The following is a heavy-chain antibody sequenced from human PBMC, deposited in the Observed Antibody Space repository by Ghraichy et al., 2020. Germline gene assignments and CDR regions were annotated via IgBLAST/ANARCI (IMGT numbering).Heavy chain of an antibody. J-gene: IGHJ6*02. CDR1: GGSFSGYY. CDR2: INHSGST. CDR3: ARDVGVVVVDYGMDV. D-gene: IGHD2-21*01. V-gene: IGHV4-34*01. Sequence: SETLSLTCAVYGGSFSGYYWSWIRQPPGKGLEWIGEINHSGSTNYNPSLKSRVTISVDTSKNQFSLKLSSVTAADTAVYYCARDVGVVVVDYGMDVWGQGTTVTVSS.